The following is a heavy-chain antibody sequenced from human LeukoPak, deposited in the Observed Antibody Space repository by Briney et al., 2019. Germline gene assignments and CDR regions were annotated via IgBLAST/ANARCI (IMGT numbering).Heavy chain of an antibody. CDR1: GYTFTIYG. Sequence: ASVTVSCTASGYTFTIYGISWVRQAPGQGLEWMGWISAYNGNTNYAQKLQGRVTMTTDTSTSTAYMELRSLRSDDTAVYYCARDRDRATIGIITLNYWGQGTLVTVSS. CDR2: ISAYNGNT. CDR3: ARDRDRATIGIITLNY. D-gene: IGHD5-12*01. J-gene: IGHJ4*02. V-gene: IGHV1-18*01.